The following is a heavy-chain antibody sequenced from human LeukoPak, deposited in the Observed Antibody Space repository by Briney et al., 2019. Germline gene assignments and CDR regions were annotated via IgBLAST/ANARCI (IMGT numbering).Heavy chain of an antibody. CDR3: ARAPSGYAPTDASDAFDI. CDR1: GFTFSDYW. D-gene: IGHD5-12*01. J-gene: IGHJ3*02. V-gene: IGHV3-74*01. Sequence: GGSLRLSCAASGFTFSDYWMHWVRQAPGKGLVWVSRIKSDGSSTSYADSVKGRFTISRDNSKNTLYLQMNSLRAEDTAVYYCARAPSGYAPTDASDAFDIWGQGTMVTVSS. CDR2: IKSDGSST.